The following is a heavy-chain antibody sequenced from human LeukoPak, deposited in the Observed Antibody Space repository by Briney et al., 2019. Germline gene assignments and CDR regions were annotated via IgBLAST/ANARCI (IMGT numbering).Heavy chain of an antibody. Sequence: PGGSLRLSCAASGFTFSSYSMNWVPQAPGKGLEWVSFINDGSSTIYYADSVKGRFTISRDNAQNSLYLQMNSLRAEDTAVYYCARPDNSNVYYWRQGTLVTVSS. CDR1: GFTFSSYS. V-gene: IGHV3-48*01. CDR3: ARPDNSNVYY. J-gene: IGHJ4*02. D-gene: IGHD1-20*01. CDR2: INDGSSTI.